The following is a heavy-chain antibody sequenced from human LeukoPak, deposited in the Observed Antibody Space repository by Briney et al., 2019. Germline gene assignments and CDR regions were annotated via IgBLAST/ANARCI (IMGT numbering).Heavy chain of an antibody. Sequence: SVKVSCKVSGGTFSSYAISWVRQAPGQGLEWMGGIIPIFGTANYAQKFQGRVTITADKSTSTAYMELSSLRSEDTAVYYCASGLSTRKYYMDVWGKGTTVTVSS. CDR1: GGTFSSYA. CDR3: ASGLSTRKYYMDV. V-gene: IGHV1-69*06. D-gene: IGHD3-10*01. J-gene: IGHJ6*03. CDR2: IIPIFGTA.